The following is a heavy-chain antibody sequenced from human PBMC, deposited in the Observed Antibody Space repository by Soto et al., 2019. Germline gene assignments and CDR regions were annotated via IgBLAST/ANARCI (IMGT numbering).Heavy chain of an antibody. Sequence: PSETLSLTCTVSGGSISSSSYYWGWIRQPPGKGLEWIGSIYYSGSTYYNPSLKSRVTISVDTSKNQFSLKLSSVTAADTAVYYCARHEQHMDPYYMDVWGKGTLVTVSS. CDR2: IYYSGST. CDR3: ARHEQHMDPYYMDV. D-gene: IGHD2-21*01. V-gene: IGHV4-39*01. J-gene: IGHJ6*03. CDR1: GGSISSSSYY.